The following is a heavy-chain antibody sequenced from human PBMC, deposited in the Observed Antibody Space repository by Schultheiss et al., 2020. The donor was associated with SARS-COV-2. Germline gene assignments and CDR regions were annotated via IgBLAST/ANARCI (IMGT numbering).Heavy chain of an antibody. CDR1: GGSISSSNW. CDR2: IYHSGST. D-gene: IGHD5/OR15-5a*01. V-gene: IGHV4-4*02. J-gene: IGHJ4*02. CDR3: ACLRFFLDY. Sequence: SETLSLTCAVSGGSISSSNWWSWVRQPPGKGLEWIGEIYHSGSTYYNPSLKSRITMSVDTSKNQFYLKLSSVTAADTAVYYCACLRFFLDYWGQGTLVTVSS.